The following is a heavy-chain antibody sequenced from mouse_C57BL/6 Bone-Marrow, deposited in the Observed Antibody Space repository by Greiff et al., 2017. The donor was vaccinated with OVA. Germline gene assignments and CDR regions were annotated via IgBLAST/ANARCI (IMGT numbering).Heavy chain of an antibody. J-gene: IGHJ4*01. Sequence: EVQLQQSGPELVKPGASVKISCKASGYTFTDYYMNWVKQSHGKSLEWIGDINPNNGGTSYNQKFKGKATLTVDKSSSTAYMELRSLTSEDSAVYYCARPIYYDYDGYAMDDWGQGTSVTVSS. CDR3: ARPIYYDYDGYAMDD. V-gene: IGHV1-26*01. CDR2: INPNNGGT. CDR1: GYTFTDYY. D-gene: IGHD2-4*01.